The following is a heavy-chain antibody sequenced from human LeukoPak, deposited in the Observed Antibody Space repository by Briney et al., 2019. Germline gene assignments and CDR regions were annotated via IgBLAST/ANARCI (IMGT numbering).Heavy chain of an antibody. V-gene: IGHV4-34*01. CDR2: INHSGST. Sequence: PSETLSLTCAVYGGSFSGYYWSWIRQPPGKGLAWIGEINHSGSTNYNPSLKSRVTISVDTSKNQSSLKLSSVTAADTAVYYCARGPGCSSTSCPPGWFDPWGQGTLVTVSS. CDR3: ARGPGCSSTSCPPGWFDP. J-gene: IGHJ5*02. CDR1: GGSFSGYY. D-gene: IGHD2-2*01.